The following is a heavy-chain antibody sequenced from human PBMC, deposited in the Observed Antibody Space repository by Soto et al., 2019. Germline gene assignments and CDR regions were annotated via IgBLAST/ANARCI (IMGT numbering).Heavy chain of an antibody. CDR2: WNDDK. V-gene: IGHV2-5*01. J-gene: IGHJ4*02. Sequence: WNDDKRYSPSLKSRLTITKDTSKNQVVLTMTNMDPVDTATYYCAHSGGGYDFFAYWGQGTLVTVSS. D-gene: IGHD5-12*01. CDR3: AHSGGGYDFFAY.